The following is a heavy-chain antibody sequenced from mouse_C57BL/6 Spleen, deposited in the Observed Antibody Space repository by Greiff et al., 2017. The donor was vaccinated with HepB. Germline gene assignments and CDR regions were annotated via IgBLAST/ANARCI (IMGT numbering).Heavy chain of an antibody. V-gene: IGHV1-80*01. D-gene: IGHD1-1*01. Sequence: VQGVESGAELVKPGASVKISCKASGYAFSSYWMNWVKQRPGKGLEWIGQIYPGDGDTNYNGKFKGKATLTADKSSSTAYMKLSSLTSEDSAVYFCARWGTTVVATDYWGQGTTLTVSS. CDR3: ARWGTTVVATDY. CDR2: IYPGDGDT. J-gene: IGHJ2*01. CDR1: GYAFSSYW.